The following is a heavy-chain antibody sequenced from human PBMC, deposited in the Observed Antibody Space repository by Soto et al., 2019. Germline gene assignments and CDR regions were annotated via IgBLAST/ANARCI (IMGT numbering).Heavy chain of an antibody. CDR2: ISSSSSYI. CDR1: GFTFSSYS. CDR3: ARGLYYYDSSAYYSP. D-gene: IGHD3-22*01. V-gene: IGHV3-21*01. Sequence: PGGSPRLSCAASGFTFSSYSMNWVRQAPGKGLEWVSSISSSSSYIYYADSVKGRFTISRDNAKNSLYLQMNSLRAEDTAVYYCARGLYYYDSSAYYSPWGQGTLVTVSS. J-gene: IGHJ5*02.